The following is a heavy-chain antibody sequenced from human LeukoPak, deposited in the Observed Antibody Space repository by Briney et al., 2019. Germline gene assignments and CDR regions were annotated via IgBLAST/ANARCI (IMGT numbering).Heavy chain of an antibody. D-gene: IGHD3-10*01. V-gene: IGHV4-38-2*02. CDR2: IYHSGST. CDR3: ARRPNYYGSGRNSGWFDP. CDR1: GYSISSGYY. Sequence: SETLSLTCTVSGYSISSGYYWGWIRQPPGKGLAWIGSIYHSGSTYYNPSLKSRVTISVDTSKNQFSLKLSSVTTADTAVYYCARRPNYYGSGRNSGWFDPWGQGTLVTVSS. J-gene: IGHJ5*02.